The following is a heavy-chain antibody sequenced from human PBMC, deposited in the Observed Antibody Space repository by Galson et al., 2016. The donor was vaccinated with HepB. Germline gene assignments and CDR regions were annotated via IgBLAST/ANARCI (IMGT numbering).Heavy chain of an antibody. J-gene: IGHJ6*02. V-gene: IGHV1-18*01. CDR3: ARGEGARDRYYAMDI. CDR1: GYTFTNYG. CDR2: ISINNGYT. Sequence: SVKVSCKASGYTFTNYGISWVRQAPGQGLEWMGWISINNGYTRYAQKLQGRVTITADKSTSTAFLELSSLRFDDTAVYYCARGEGARDRYYAMDIWGQGTAVTVSS. D-gene: IGHD3-16*01.